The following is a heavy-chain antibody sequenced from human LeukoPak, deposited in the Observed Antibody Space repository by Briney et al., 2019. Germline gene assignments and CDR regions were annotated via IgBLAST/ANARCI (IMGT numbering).Heavy chain of an antibody. J-gene: IGHJ4*02. CDR2: IWYDGSNK. D-gene: IGHD3-3*01. V-gene: IGHV3-33*08. CDR3: ARGDFWSVYYTQPFDY. CDR1: GFTFSSYG. Sequence: GRSLRLSCAASGFTFSSYGMHWVRQAPGKGLEWVAVIWYDGSNKYYADSVKGRFTISRDNSKNTLYLQMNSLRAEDTAVYYCARGDFWSVYYTQPFDYWGQGTLVTVSP.